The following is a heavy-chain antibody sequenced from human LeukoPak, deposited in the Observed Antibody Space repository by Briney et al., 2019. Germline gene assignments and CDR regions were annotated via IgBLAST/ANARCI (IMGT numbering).Heavy chain of an antibody. V-gene: IGHV3-21*01. D-gene: IGHD2-2*01. J-gene: IGHJ5*02. CDR2: ISSSSSYI. CDR3: ARDPTAYCSSTSCHAVP. Sequence: PGGSLRLSCAASGFTFSSYSMNWVRQAPGKGLEWVSSISSSSSYIYYADSVKGRFTISRDNAKNSLYLQMNSLRSEDTAVYYCARDPTAYCSSTSCHAVPWGQGTLVTVSS. CDR1: GFTFSSYS.